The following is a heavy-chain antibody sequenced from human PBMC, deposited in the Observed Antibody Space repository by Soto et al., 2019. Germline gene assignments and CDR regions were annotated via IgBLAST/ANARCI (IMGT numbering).Heavy chain of an antibody. J-gene: IGHJ4*02. V-gene: IGHV3-23*04. CDR3: VSWVAAHFDS. CDR2: ISSNGKNT. CDR1: GFTSAYHA. Sequence: EVQLVDSGGGLVQIGGSLRLSCAASGFTSAYHATNWVRQAPGKGLEWVSTISSNGKNTHYTDSVKGRFIISSDNSSSTVDLQINSLRFEDTAGYYCVSWVAAHFDSCGQGTLVTVSS. D-gene: IGHD2-15*01.